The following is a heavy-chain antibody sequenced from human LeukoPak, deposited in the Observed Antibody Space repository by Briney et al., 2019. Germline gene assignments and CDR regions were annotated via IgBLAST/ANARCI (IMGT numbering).Heavy chain of an antibody. CDR2: IRYDGSNK. CDR1: GFTFSSYG. V-gene: IGHV3-30*02. CDR3: AKVFDPYGSGCLGY. Sequence: GGSLRLSCAASGFTFSSYGMHWVRQAPGKGLEWVAFIRYDGSNKYYADSVKGRFTISRDNSKNTVYLQVNSLRLEDTAVYYCAKVFDPYGSGCLGYWGQGTLVTVSS. J-gene: IGHJ4*02. D-gene: IGHD3-10*01.